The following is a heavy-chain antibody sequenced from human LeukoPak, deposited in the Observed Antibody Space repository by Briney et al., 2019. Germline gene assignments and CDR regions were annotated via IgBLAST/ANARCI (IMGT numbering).Heavy chain of an antibody. CDR2: INPNSGGT. D-gene: IGHD3-22*01. V-gene: IGHV1-2*02. CDR1: GYTFTGYY. J-gene: IGHJ1*01. CDR3: ARAPDYDSSGYYYGH. Sequence: ASVKVSCKASGYTFTGYYMHWVRQAPGQGLEWMGWINPNSGGTNYAQKFQGRVTTTRDTSISTAYMELSRLRSDDTAVYYCARAPDYDSSGYYYGHWGQGTLVTVSS.